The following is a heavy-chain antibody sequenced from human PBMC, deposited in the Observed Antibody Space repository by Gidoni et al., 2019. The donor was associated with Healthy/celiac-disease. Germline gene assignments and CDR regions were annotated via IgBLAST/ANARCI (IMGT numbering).Heavy chain of an antibody. CDR1: GGSISRYY. D-gene: IGHD3-22*01. CDR3: ARLQNYYDSSGLYYFDY. J-gene: IGHJ4*02. V-gene: IGHV4-59*08. CDR2: IYYSGST. Sequence: QVQLQESGPGLVKPSETLSLTCTVSGGSISRYYWSWIRQPPGRGLEWIGYIYYSGSTNYNPSLKSRVTISVDTSKNQFSLKLSSVTAADTAVYYCARLQNYYDSSGLYYFDYWGQETLVTVSS.